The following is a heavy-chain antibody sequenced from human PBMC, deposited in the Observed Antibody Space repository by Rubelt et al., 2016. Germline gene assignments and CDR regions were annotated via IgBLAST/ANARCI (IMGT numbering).Heavy chain of an antibody. CDR1: GFTFSSYA. J-gene: IGHJ6*02. V-gene: IGHV3-23*01. CDR2: ISGSGGST. Sequence: QPGGSLRLSCAASGFTFSSYAMSWVRQAPGKGLEWVSVISGSGGSTYYADSVKGRFTISRDTSKNTLFLQMNSLRAEDTAVYYCARDDGYPILTDVEGQGTTVTVSS. CDR3: ARDDGYPILTDV. D-gene: IGHD1-1*01.